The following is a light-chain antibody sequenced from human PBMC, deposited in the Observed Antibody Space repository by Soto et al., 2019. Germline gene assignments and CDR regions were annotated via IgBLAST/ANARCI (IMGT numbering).Light chain of an antibody. CDR3: LQDYNFPFT. J-gene: IGKJ3*01. CDR1: QGIRTA. CDR2: AAS. V-gene: IGKV1-6*01. Sequence: AIQMTQSPSSLSASVGDRVTITCRASQGIRTALGWYQQKPGKAPKLLIYAASRLQSGVPSRFSGSGSGTDFTLTISSLQPEDFATYYCLQDYNFPFTFGPGTKVGIK.